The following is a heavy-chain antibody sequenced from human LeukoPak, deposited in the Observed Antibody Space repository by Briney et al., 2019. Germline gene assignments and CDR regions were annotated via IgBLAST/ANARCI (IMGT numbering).Heavy chain of an antibody. CDR2: ISSSSSTI. CDR3: AKDKSSIAARPKDY. V-gene: IGHV3-48*01. J-gene: IGHJ4*02. CDR1: GFTFSSYS. Sequence: GGSLRLSCAASGFTFSSYSMNWVRQAPGKGLEWVSYISSSSSTIYYADSVKGRFTISRDNAKNSLYLQMNSLRAEDTAVYYCAKDKSSIAARPKDYWGQGTLVTVSS. D-gene: IGHD6-6*01.